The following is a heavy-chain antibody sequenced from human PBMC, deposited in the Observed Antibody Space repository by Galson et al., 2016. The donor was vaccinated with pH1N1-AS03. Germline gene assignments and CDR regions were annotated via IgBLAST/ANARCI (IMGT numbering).Heavy chain of an antibody. CDR1: GGSISSSSYY. J-gene: IGHJ5*02. CDR2: IYYSGST. V-gene: IGHV4-39*01. CDR3: ARRVYGDYVNWFDP. D-gene: IGHD4-17*01. Sequence: ETLSLTCTVSGGSISSSSYYWGWIRQPPGKGLEWIGSIYYSGSTYYNPSLKSRVTISVDTSKNQFSLKLSSVTAADTAAYYCARRVYGDYVNWFDPWGQGTLVTVSS.